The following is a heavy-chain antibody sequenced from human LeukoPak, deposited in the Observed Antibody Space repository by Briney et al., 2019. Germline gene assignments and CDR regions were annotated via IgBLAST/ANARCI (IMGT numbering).Heavy chain of an antibody. CDR2: INPNSGGT. Sequence: ASVKVSCKASGYTFTGFYMHWVRQAPGQGLEWMGWINPNSGGTNYAQKFQGRVTMTRDTPISTAYMELSRLRSDDTAVYYCARASGCSGGSCYYYFDYWGQGTLVTVSS. CDR3: ARASGCSGGSCYYYFDY. D-gene: IGHD2-15*01. J-gene: IGHJ4*02. CDR1: GYTFTGFY. V-gene: IGHV1-2*02.